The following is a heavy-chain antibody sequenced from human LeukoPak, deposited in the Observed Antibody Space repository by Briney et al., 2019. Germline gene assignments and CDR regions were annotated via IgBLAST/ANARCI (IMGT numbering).Heavy chain of an antibody. CDR1: GFTFSSYA. J-gene: IGHJ5*02. D-gene: IGHD3-22*01. CDR3: ARDPLDSSGLMNWFDP. Sequence: GGSLRPSCAASGFTFSSYAMSWVRQAPGKGLEWVSAISGSGGSTYYADSVKGRFTISRDNSKNTLYLQMNSLRTEDTAVYYCARDPLDSSGLMNWFDPWGQGTLVTVSS. V-gene: IGHV3-23*01. CDR2: ISGSGGST.